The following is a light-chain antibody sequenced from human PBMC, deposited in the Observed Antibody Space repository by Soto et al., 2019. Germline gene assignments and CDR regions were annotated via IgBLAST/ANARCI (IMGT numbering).Light chain of an antibody. CDR1: QTGNNNY. V-gene: IGKV3-20*01. CDR3: QHYGYSQWT. J-gene: IGKJ1*01. Sequence: IVLTQPPGTLSLSPGERATLSCRASQTGNNNYLAWYQHKSGQAPRLLIYGVYTRASGIPDRFSGSGSGTEFTLTITRLEPEDSAVYFCQHYGYSQWTFGQGTKVEIK. CDR2: GVY.